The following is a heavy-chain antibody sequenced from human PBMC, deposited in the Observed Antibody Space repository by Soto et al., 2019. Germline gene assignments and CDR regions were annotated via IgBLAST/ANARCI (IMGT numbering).Heavy chain of an antibody. CDR2: INHSGST. CDR1: GGSFSGYY. J-gene: IGHJ3*02. Sequence: SETLSLTCAVYGGSFSGYYWSWIRQPPGKGLEWIGEINHSGSTNYNPSLKSRVTISVDTSKNQFSLKLSSVTAADTAVYYCARVLRWTAFDIWGQGTMVTVSS. V-gene: IGHV4-34*01. D-gene: IGHD2-15*01. CDR3: ARVLRWTAFDI.